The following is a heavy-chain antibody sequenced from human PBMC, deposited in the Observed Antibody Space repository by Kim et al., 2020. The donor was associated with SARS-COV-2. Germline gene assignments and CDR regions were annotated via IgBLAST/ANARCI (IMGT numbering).Heavy chain of an antibody. CDR2: ISWNSGSI. J-gene: IGHJ4*02. CDR1: GFTFDDYA. CDR3: AKGHYDILTGYIDY. V-gene: IGHV3-9*01. Sequence: GGSLRLSCAASGFTFDDYAMHWVRQAPGKGLEWVSGISWNSGSIGYAHSVKGRFTISRDNAKNSLYLQMNSLRAEDTALYYCAKGHYDILTGYIDYWGQGTLVTVSS. D-gene: IGHD3-9*01.